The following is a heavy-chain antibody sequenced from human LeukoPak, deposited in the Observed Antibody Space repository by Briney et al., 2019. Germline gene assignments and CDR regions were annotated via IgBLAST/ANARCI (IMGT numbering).Heavy chain of an antibody. D-gene: IGHD7-27*01. Sequence: GESLRLSCSASGFTFSSYAMHWVRQAPGKGLEYVSAISSNGGSTYYADSVKARFTISRDNSKNTLYLQMSSLRAEDTAVYYCVRNRGARMIDYWGQGTLVTVSS. CDR3: VRNRGARMIDY. CDR2: ISSNGGST. J-gene: IGHJ4*02. CDR1: GFTFSSYA. V-gene: IGHV3-64D*06.